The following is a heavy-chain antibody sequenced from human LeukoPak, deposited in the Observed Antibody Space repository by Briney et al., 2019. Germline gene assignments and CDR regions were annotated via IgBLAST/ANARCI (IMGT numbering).Heavy chain of an antibody. CDR1: GGSISSSSYY. CDR2: IYYSGGT. Sequence: SETLSLTCTVSGGSISSSSYYWGWIRQPPGKGLEWIGSIYYSGGTYYNPSLKSRVTISVDTSKNQFSLKLSSVTAADTAVYYCARVVARDWFDPWGQGTLVTVSS. CDR3: ARVVARDWFDP. V-gene: IGHV4-39*07. J-gene: IGHJ5*02. D-gene: IGHD2-21*01.